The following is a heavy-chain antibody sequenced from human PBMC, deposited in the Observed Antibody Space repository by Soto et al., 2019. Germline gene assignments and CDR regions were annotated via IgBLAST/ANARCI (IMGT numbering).Heavy chain of an antibody. Sequence: PGASLKLSGAASGFPFSSYSMNWVRQAPGKGLEWVAVISYDGSNKYYADSVKGRFTISRDNSKNTLYLQMNSLRAEDTAVYYCARDGGYSNYVTFDYWGQGTLVTVSS. CDR1: GFPFSSYS. CDR3: ARDGGYSNYVTFDY. D-gene: IGHD4-4*01. V-gene: IGHV3-30*03. CDR2: ISYDGSNK. J-gene: IGHJ4*02.